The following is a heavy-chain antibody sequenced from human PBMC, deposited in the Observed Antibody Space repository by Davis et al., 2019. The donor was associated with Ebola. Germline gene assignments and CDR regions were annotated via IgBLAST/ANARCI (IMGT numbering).Heavy chain of an antibody. V-gene: IGHV4-34*01. J-gene: IGHJ4*02. CDR2: INHSGST. D-gene: IGHD3-16*01. CDR1: GGSFSGYY. CDR3: ARGSEGGPNFDY. Sequence: PGGSLRLSCAVYGGSFSGYYWSWIRQPPGKGLEWIGEINHSGSTNYNPSLKSRVTISVDTSKNQFSLKLSSVTAADTAVYYCARGSEGGPNFDYWGQGTLVTVSS.